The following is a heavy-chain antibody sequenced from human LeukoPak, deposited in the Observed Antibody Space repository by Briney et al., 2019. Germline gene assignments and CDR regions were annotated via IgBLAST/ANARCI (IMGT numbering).Heavy chain of an antibody. CDR2: ISSSSSTT. V-gene: IGHV3-48*01. CDR1: GFTFSSNS. J-gene: IGHJ6*02. D-gene: IGHD3-10*01. CDR3: ATLWYYGMDV. Sequence: GGSLRLSCAAFGFTFSSNSMNWVRQAPGKGLEWVSYISSSSSTTYYADSVKGRFTISRDNSKNTLYLQMNSLRAEDTAVYYCATLWYYGMDVWGQGTTVTVSS.